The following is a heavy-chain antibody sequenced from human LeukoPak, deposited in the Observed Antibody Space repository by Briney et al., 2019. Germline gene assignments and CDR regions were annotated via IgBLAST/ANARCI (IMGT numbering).Heavy chain of an antibody. D-gene: IGHD3-10*01. CDR1: GFTFDDYT. Sequence: PGGSLRLSCAASGFTFDDYTMHWVRQAPGKGLVWVSRINSDGSSTSYADSVKGRFTISRDNAKTTLYLQMNSLRDEDTAVYYCAGDLISGSGSLGYWGQGTLVTVSS. CDR2: INSDGSST. J-gene: IGHJ4*02. V-gene: IGHV3-74*01. CDR3: AGDLISGSGSLGY.